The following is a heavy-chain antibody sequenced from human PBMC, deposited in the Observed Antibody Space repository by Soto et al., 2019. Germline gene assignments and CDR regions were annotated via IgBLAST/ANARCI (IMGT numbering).Heavy chain of an antibody. CDR3: AKGYHDFWSGYYTDGMDV. Sequence: GGSLRLSCAASGFTFSSYSMNWVRQAPGKGLEWVSSISSSSSYIYYADSVKGRFTISRDNAKNTLYLQMNSLRAEDTAVYYCAKGYHDFWSGYYTDGMDVWGQGTTVTVSS. CDR2: ISSSSSYI. J-gene: IGHJ6*02. CDR1: GFTFSSYS. D-gene: IGHD3-3*01. V-gene: IGHV3-21*01.